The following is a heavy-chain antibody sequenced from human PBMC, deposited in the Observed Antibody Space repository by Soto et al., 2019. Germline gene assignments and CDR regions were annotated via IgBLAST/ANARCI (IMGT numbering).Heavy chain of an antibody. CDR2: MNPNSGNT. CDR1: GYTFSSYD. J-gene: IGHJ5*02. CDR3: GRRSCGADRGWFDP. D-gene: IGHD3-10*01. Sequence: QVQLVQSGAEVKKPGASVKVSCKVSGYTFSSYDMNWVRQATGQGLEWMGWMNPNSGNTGYARKFQGRVAMTRNPSISTGYMEPSSLRAEDTAAYYCGRRSCGADRGWFDPWGQGTLVTVSS. V-gene: IGHV1-8*01.